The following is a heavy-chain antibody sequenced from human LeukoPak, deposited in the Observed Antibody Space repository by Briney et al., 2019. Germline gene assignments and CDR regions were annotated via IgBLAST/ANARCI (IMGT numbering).Heavy chain of an antibody. D-gene: IGHD2-15*01. CDR2: ISSSSSYI. J-gene: IGHJ4*02. Sequence: GGSLRLSCAASGFTFSSYSMNWVRQAPGKGLEWVSSISSSSSYIYYADSVKARFTISRDNAKNSLYLQMNSLRAEDTAVYYCARDQRCSGGSCYFEPFDYWGQGTLVTVSS. CDR1: GFTFSSYS. CDR3: ARDQRCSGGSCYFEPFDY. V-gene: IGHV3-21*01.